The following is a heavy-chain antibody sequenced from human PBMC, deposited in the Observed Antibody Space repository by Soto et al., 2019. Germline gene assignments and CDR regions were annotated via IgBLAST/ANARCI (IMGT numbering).Heavy chain of an antibody. D-gene: IGHD3-3*02. V-gene: IGHV4-39*01. CDR2: VYYGGAIFYSGNI. CDR3: VRYDRINMKPYSPEGFHI. J-gene: IGHJ3*02. Sequence: PSETLSLTCTVSGDSISSSNSHWGWTRQPPGKGLEYIGSVYYGGAIFYSGNIYYNPSLKNRVTISVDTSKNQFSLRLSSVTAADTGVYYCVRYDRINMKPYSPEGFHIWGQGTMVTVSS. CDR1: GDSISSSNSH.